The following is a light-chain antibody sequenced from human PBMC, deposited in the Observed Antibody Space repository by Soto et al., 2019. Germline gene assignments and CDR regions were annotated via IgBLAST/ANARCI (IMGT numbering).Light chain of an antibody. CDR2: GAS. J-gene: IGKJ1*01. Sequence: EVVMTPSPATLSVSPGETATLSCRASQSISIGLAWYRQKPGQPPRLLIYGASTRATGIPARFSGSGSGTEFTLTISSLQSEDLAVYYGQQYKNWPPWTCGQGTKVDIK. V-gene: IGKV3-15*01. CDR1: QSISIG. CDR3: QQYKNWPPWT.